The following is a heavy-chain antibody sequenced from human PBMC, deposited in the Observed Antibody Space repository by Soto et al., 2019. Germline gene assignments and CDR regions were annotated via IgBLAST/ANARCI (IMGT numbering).Heavy chain of an antibody. V-gene: IGHV3-7*03. Sequence: HPGGSLRLSCAGSGLTFRNDWLSWVRQAPGKWLEWVANINQDGSERYYVDSVRGRFTISRDNVENSLYLQLNSLRPEDTAVYYCAVYGYGVSAAAYWGQGTLVTVSS. CDR2: INQDGSER. J-gene: IGHJ4*02. CDR3: AVYGYGVSAAAY. D-gene: IGHD4-17*01. CDR1: GLTFRNDW.